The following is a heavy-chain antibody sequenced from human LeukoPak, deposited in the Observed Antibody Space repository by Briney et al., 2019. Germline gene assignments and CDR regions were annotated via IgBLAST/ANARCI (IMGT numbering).Heavy chain of an antibody. V-gene: IGHV4-59*01. D-gene: IGHD6-19*01. CDR2: IYYSGNT. CDR3: ARALSRDGPVAPGY. J-gene: IGHJ4*02. Sequence: SETLSLTCTVSGDSISSYFWKWIRQPPGKGLEWIGYIYYSGNTNYNPSLKSRVTISVDTSKNQFSLKLTSVTAADTAVYYCARALSRDGPVAPGYWGQGTLVTVSS. CDR1: GDSISSYF.